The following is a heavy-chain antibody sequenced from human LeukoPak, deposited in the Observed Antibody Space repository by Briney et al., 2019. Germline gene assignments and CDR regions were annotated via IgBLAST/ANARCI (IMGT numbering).Heavy chain of an antibody. J-gene: IGHJ4*02. V-gene: IGHV4-39*07. D-gene: IGHD6-13*01. Sequence: SETLSLTCTVSGGSISSSSYYWGWIRQPPGKGLEWIGSIYCSGSTYYNPSLKSRVTISVDRSKNQFSLKLSSVTAADTAMYYCARGAAAGTNFDSWGQGTLVTVSS. CDR2: IYCSGST. CDR3: ARGAAAGTNFDS. CDR1: GGSISSSSYY.